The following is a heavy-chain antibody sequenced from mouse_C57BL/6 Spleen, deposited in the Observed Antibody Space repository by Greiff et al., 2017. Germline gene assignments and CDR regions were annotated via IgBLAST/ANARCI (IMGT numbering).Heavy chain of an antibody. D-gene: IGHD2-3*01. CDR2: ISDGGSYT. CDR3: ARGDGYSDY. V-gene: IGHV5-4*03. CDR1: GFTFSSYA. Sequence: EVKVVESGGGLVKPGGSLKLSCAASGFTFSSYAMSWVRQTPEKRLEWVATISDGGSYTYYPDNVKGRFTISRDNAKNNLYLQKSHLKSEDTAMYYCARGDGYSDYWGQGTTLTVSS. J-gene: IGHJ2*01.